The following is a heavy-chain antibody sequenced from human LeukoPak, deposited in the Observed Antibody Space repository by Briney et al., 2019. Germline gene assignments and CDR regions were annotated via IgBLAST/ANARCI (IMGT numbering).Heavy chain of an antibody. CDR1: GYRFTDYW. CDR2: IFPPDSET. CDR3: ARGWIIGAAAPIFDF. Sequence: GESLKISCKGSGYRFTDYWIGWVRQMPGRGLEWMGIIFPPDSETRYSPSFQGQVTFSVDKSISTAYLQWSSLKASDTAMYYCARGWIIGAAAPIFDFWGQGTLVTVSS. V-gene: IGHV5-51*01. D-gene: IGHD1-26*01. J-gene: IGHJ4*02.